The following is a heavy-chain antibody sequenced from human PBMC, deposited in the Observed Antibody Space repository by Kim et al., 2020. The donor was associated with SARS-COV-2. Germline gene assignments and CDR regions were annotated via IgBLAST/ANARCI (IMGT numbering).Heavy chain of an antibody. J-gene: IGHJ6*03. CDR1: GYTFTSYG. V-gene: IGHV1-18*01. D-gene: IGHD6-13*01. CDR2: ISAYNGNT. Sequence: ASVKVSCKASGYTFTSYGISWVRQAPGQGLEWMGWISAYNGNTNYAQKLQGRVPMTTDPSTTPPNMELGSWRPKDTACNSWARVVISSTWTLNYYTY. CDR3: ARVVISSTWTLNYYTY.